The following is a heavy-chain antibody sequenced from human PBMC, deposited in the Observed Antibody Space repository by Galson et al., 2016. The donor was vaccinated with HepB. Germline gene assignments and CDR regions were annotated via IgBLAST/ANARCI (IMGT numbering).Heavy chain of an antibody. CDR1: GFTFSDYY. Sequence: SLRLSCAASGFTFSDYYMTWIRQAPGKGLEWISYISSGSSYTNYADFVKGRFTVSRDNAKNSLYLQMNGLTVEDTAIYYCAREGDFGIEEGTEFDSWGQGTLVTVSS. D-gene: IGHD1-26*01. V-gene: IGHV3-11*06. J-gene: IGHJ4*02. CDR3: AREGDFGIEEGTEFDS. CDR2: ISSGSSYT.